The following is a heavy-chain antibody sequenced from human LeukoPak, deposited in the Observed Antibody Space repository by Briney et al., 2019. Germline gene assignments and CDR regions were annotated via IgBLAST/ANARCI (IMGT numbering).Heavy chain of an antibody. CDR2: IWYDGSNK. CDR1: GFTFSSYG. CDR3: AGQGGNSGSFDY. D-gene: IGHD4-23*01. J-gene: IGHJ4*02. V-gene: IGHV3-33*01. Sequence: GGSLRLSCAASGFTFSSYGMHWVRQAPGKGLEWVAVIWYDGSNKYYADSVKGRFTISRDNSKNTLYLQMNSLRAEDTAVYYCAGQGGNSGSFDYWGQGTLVTVSS.